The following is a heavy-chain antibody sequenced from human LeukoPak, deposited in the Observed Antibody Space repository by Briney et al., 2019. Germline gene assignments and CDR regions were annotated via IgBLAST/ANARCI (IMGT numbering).Heavy chain of an antibody. Sequence: GRSLRLSCRTSGFSFGEYAMTWVRQAPGKGLEWVAFIRNQPYGGTADYDASVKGRFIISRDDSKSIAYLQMNSLKTEDTGVYYCARTFERREEVWGQGTLVTVSS. D-gene: IGHD3-9*01. CDR1: GFSFGEYA. J-gene: IGHJ4*02. CDR3: ARTFERREEV. CDR2: IRNQPYGGTA. V-gene: IGHV3-49*04.